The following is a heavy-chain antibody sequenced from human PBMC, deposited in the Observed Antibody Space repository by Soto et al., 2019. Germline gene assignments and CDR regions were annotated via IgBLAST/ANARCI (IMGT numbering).Heavy chain of an antibody. CDR3: AKAPYYYDSSGYHDAFDI. J-gene: IGHJ3*02. CDR1: GFTFSIYG. D-gene: IGHD3-22*01. Sequence: AASGFTFSIYGMHWVRQAPGKGLEWVAVISYDGSNKYYADSVKGRFTISRDNSKNTLYLQMNSLRAEDTAVYYCAKAPYYYDSSGYHDAFDIWGQGTMVTVSS. CDR2: ISYDGSNK. V-gene: IGHV3-30*18.